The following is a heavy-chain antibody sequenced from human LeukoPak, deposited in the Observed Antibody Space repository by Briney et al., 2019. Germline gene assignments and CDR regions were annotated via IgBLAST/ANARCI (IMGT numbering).Heavy chain of an antibody. V-gene: IGHV4-59*01. Sequence: SETLSLTCSVSGGSISSYYWSWIRQPPGKGLEWIGYISYSGSTNYNPSLKSRVTISVDTSKNQFSLKLTSVTAADTAVYYCARSRSYYDSSGYYFGFDYWGQGTLVTVSS. CDR2: ISYSGST. CDR1: GGSISSYY. CDR3: ARSRSYYDSSGYYFGFDY. D-gene: IGHD3-22*01. J-gene: IGHJ4*02.